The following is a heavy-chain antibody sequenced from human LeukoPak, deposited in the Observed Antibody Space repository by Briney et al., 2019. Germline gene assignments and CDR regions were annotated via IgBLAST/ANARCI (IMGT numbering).Heavy chain of an antibody. D-gene: IGHD3-22*01. V-gene: IGHV1-46*01. CDR3: ARPKYYYDSSDGEPYTGEFDY. J-gene: IGHJ4*02. CDR1: GYTFTSYY. CDR2: INPSGGST. Sequence: ASVKVSCKASGYTFTSYYMHWVRQAPGQGLEWMGIINPSGGSTSYAQKFQGRVTMTRDTSTSTVYMELSSLRSEDTAVYYCARPKYYYDSSDGEPYTGEFDYWGQGTLVTVSS.